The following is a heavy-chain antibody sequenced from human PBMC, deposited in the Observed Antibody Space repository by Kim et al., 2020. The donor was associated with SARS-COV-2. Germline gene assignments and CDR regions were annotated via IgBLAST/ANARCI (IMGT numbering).Heavy chain of an antibody. CDR1: GFTFSSYA. J-gene: IGHJ5*02. D-gene: IGHD3-9*01. Sequence: GGSLRLSCAASGFTFSSYAMSWVRQAPGKGLEWVSAISGSGGSTYYADSVKGRFTISRDNSKNTLYLQMNSLRAEDTAVYYCAKEAPGLILTPHYNWFDPWGQGTLVTVSS. V-gene: IGHV3-23*01. CDR2: ISGSGGST. CDR3: AKEAPGLILTPHYNWFDP.